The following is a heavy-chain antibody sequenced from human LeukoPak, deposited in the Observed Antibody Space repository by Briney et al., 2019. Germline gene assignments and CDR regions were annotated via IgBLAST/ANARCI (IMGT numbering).Heavy chain of an antibody. D-gene: IGHD5-12*01. CDR1: GFTFSNFA. CDR2: ISGSGGST. J-gene: IGHJ4*02. Sequence: GGSLRLSCVASGFTFSNFAMSWVRQTLGKGLEWVSGISGSGGSTYYADSVKGRFTISRDNSKNTLYLQMNSLRAEDTAVYYCAKTWKPVATIHYFDYWGQGTLVTVSS. V-gene: IGHV3-23*01. CDR3: AKTWKPVATIHYFDY.